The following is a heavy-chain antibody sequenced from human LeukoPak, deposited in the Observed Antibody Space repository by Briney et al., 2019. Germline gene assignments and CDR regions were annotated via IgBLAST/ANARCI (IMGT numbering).Heavy chain of an antibody. D-gene: IGHD3-10*01. CDR3: ARGGASDAFDI. V-gene: IGHV3-30*04. CDR2: ISYDGSNK. J-gene: IGHJ3*02. Sequence: GGSPRLSCAASGFTFSSYAMHWVRQAPGKGLEWVAVISYDGSNKYYADSVKGRFTISRDNSKNTLYLQMNSLRAEDTALYYCARGGASDAFDIWGQGTMVTVSS. CDR1: GFTFSSYA.